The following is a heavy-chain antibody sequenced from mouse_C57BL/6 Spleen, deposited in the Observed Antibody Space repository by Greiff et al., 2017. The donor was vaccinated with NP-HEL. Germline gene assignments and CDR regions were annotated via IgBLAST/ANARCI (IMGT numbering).Heavy chain of an antibody. V-gene: IGHV1-53*01. CDR2: INPSNGGT. CDR1: GYTFTSYW. D-gene: IGHD1-1*01. J-gene: IGHJ2*01. Sequence: QVQLQQPGTELVKPGASVKLSCKASGYTFTSYWMHWVKQRPGQGLEWIGNINPSNGGTTYNEKFKSKATLTVDKSSITAYMQLSSLPSEDSAVYYCARSLITTVVEFDYWGQGTTLTVSS. CDR3: ARSLITTVVEFDY.